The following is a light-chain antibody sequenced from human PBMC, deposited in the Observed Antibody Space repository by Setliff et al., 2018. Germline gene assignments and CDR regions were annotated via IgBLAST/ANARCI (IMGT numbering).Light chain of an antibody. CDR2: DDS. J-gene: IGLJ1*01. CDR1: TSDIGAYNY. CDR3: SSYSSRTTLDV. V-gene: IGLV2-14*03. Sequence: QSALTQPASVSGSPGQSITISCTGSTSDIGAYNYVAWYQQHPGKAPKLMIYDDSVRPSGVSSRFSGSKSGNTASLTISGLQAEDEADYYCSSYSSRTTLDVFGTGTKVTVL.